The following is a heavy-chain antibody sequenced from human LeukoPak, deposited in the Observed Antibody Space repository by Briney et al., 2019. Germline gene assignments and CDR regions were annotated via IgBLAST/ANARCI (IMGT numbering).Heavy chain of an antibody. CDR3: ARESPSGYVDY. V-gene: IGHV4-59*01. CDR2: IYYSGST. D-gene: IGHD1-26*01. Sequence: SETLSLTCTVSGGSISSYYWSWIRQPPGKGLEWIGYIYYSGSTNYNPSLKSRVTISVDTSKNQFSLKLSSVTAADTAVYYCARESPSGYVDYWGQGTLVTV. CDR1: GGSISSYY. J-gene: IGHJ4*02.